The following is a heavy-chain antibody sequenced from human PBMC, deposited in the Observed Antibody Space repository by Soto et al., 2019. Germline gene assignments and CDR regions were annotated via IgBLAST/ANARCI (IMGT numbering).Heavy chain of an antibody. CDR3: ARGGSAERQTVGDSHYYYRLDF. CDR1: GFTFASYN. CDR2: ISHHSDYI. J-gene: IGHJ6*02. Sequence: GGSLRLSCASSGFTFASYNMLGVRQAPGKGLAWVASISHHSDYIYHADSVKGRFTVSRDNAKNSLFLEMTYLRDADTAVSYFARGGSAERQTVGDSHYYYRLDFWGRGTTVTVSS. D-gene: IGHD3-10*01. V-gene: IGHV3-21*01.